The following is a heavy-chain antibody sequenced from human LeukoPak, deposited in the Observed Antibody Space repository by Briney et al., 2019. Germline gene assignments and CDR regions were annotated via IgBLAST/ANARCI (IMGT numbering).Heavy chain of an antibody. D-gene: IGHD6-13*01. CDR2: IYHSGSS. J-gene: IGHJ4*02. V-gene: IGHV4-38-2*02. CDR3: ARTSRSSSWYDY. CDR1: GYSISSGYY. Sequence: PSETLSLTCTVSGYSISSGYYWGWIRQPPGKGLEWIGSIYHSGSSYYNPSLKSRVTISVDTSKNQFSLKLSSVTAADTAVYYCARTSRSSSWYDYWGQGTLVTVSS.